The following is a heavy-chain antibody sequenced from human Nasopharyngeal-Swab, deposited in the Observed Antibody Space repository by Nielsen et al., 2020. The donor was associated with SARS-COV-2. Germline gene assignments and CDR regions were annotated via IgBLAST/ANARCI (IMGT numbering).Heavy chain of an antibody. D-gene: IGHD3-3*01. V-gene: IGHV3-21*01. Sequence: GESLKISCAASGFTFSSYSMNWVRQAPGKGLEWFSSISSSSSDIYYADSVKGRFTISRDNAKNSLYLQMNSLRAEDTAVYYCARDGLDYDFWSAYFMDVWGQGTTVTVSS. J-gene: IGHJ6*02. CDR3: ARDGLDYDFWSAYFMDV. CDR2: ISSSSSDI. CDR1: GFTFSSYS.